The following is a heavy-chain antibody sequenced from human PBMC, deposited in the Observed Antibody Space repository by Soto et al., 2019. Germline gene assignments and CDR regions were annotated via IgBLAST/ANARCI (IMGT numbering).Heavy chain of an antibody. CDR2: ISGCNGDT. V-gene: IGHV1-18*01. J-gene: IGHJ6*02. CDR3: AKNGQPPYYYYGMDV. Sequence: GASVKVSCKASGYTFTRYGISWVRQAPGQGLEWMGWISGCNGDTKYAQKFQGRVTMTVDTSTTTAYMELRSLTSDDRAVYYCAKNGQPPYYYYGMDVWGQGTTVPGSS. CDR1: GYTFTRYG. D-gene: IGHD2-8*01.